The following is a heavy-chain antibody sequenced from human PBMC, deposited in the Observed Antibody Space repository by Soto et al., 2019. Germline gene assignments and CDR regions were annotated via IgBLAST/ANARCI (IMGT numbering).Heavy chain of an antibody. CDR1: GGTFSSYA. J-gene: IGHJ5*02. Sequence: GASVKVSCKASGGTFSSYAISWVRQAPGQGLEWMGGIIPIFGTANYAQKFQGRVTITADESTSTAYMELSSLRSEDTAVYYCAKLDLGYCSSTSCRAFDPWGQGTLVTVS. CDR3: AKLDLGYCSSTSCRAFDP. CDR2: IIPIFGTA. D-gene: IGHD2-2*01. V-gene: IGHV1-69*13.